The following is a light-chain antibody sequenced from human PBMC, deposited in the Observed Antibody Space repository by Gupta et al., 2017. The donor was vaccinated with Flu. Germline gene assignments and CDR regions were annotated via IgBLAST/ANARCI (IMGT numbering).Light chain of an antibody. Sequence: EIVLTQYPGTLSLSPGERATLSCRASQSVSSSYLAWYQQKPGQAPRLLIYVASSRATGIPDRFSGSGSGTDFTLTISRLEPEDFAVYYCQQYGSSPPTFGQGTKVEIK. J-gene: IGKJ1*01. CDR1: QSVSSSY. CDR3: QQYGSSPPT. V-gene: IGKV3-20*01. CDR2: VAS.